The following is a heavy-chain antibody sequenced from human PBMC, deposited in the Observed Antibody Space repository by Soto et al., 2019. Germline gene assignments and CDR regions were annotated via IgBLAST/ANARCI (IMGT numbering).Heavy chain of an antibody. Sequence: SETLSLTCTVSGGSISSYYWSWIRQPPGKGLEWIGYIYYSGSTNYNPSLKSRVTISVDTSKNQFSLKLSSVTAADTAVYYCARYERNSFDYWGQGTLVTVSS. CDR1: GGSISSYY. D-gene: IGHD3-3*01. CDR2: IYYSGST. J-gene: IGHJ4*02. CDR3: ARYERNSFDY. V-gene: IGHV4-59*01.